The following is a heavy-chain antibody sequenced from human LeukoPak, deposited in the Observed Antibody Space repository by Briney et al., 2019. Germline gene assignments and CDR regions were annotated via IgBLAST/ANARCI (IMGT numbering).Heavy chain of an antibody. CDR1: GFTFSSYA. D-gene: IGHD4-23*01. V-gene: IGHV3-15*01. Sequence: PGGSLRLSCAASGFTFSSYAMSWVRQAPGQGLEWLGRIKTKTDGGTTDYAAPVKGRFTISRDDSKDTLYLQMNSLKSDDTAVYYCANIFGGNSHRSDYWGQGTLVIVSS. CDR2: IKTKTDGGTT. J-gene: IGHJ4*02. CDR3: ANIFGGNSHRSDY.